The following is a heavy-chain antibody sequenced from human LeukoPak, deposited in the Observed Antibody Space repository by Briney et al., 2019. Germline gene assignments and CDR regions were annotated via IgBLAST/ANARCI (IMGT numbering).Heavy chain of an antibody. CDR3: ARDAGGPYINSSEWFDP. CDR2: INPRGGST. Sequence: ASVKVSCKASGYTFTGYYMHWVRQAPGQGLEWMGTINPRGGSTSYALKSQGRVTMTRDMSTSTVYMELSSLRSEDTAVYYCARDAGGPYINSSEWFDPWGQGTLVTVSS. D-gene: IGHD6-6*01. J-gene: IGHJ5*02. V-gene: IGHV1-46*01. CDR1: GYTFTGYY.